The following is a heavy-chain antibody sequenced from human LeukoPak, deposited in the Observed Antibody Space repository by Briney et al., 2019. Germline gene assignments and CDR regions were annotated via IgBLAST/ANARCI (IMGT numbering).Heavy chain of an antibody. CDR3: ARDRAAAGVPNWFDP. D-gene: IGHD6-13*01. Sequence: SETLSLTCTVSGGSISSYYWSWIRQPPGKGLEWIGYIYYSGSTNYNPSLKSRVTISVGTSKNQFSLKLSSVTAADTAVYYCARDRAAAGVPNWFDPWGQGTLVTVSS. J-gene: IGHJ5*02. CDR2: IYYSGST. V-gene: IGHV4-59*01. CDR1: GGSISSYY.